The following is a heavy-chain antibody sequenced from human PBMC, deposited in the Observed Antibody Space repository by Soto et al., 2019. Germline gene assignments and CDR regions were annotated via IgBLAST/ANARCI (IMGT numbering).Heavy chain of an antibody. CDR2: AHHGGT. CDR1: GDSINSSHS. J-gene: IGHJ6*02. D-gene: IGHD3-10*01. V-gene: IGHV4-4*02. Sequence: PSETPSLTCAISGDSINSSHSWTWVRQPPGKGLEWIGEAHHGGTNSNPSLKTRVTILLDKSKNQFSLKLNSVTAADTAIYYCARERVSWFGDLLLLGSDVWGQGTMVTVS. CDR3: ARERVSWFGDLLLLGSDV.